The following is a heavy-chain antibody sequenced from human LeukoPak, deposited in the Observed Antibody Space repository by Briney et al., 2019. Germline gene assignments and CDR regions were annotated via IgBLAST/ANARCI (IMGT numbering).Heavy chain of an antibody. Sequence: GGSLRLSCAASGFTFSSYGMHWVRQAPGKGLEWVAVISYDGSDKNYADSVKGRFTISRDNSKNTLYLQMNSLRDEDTAVYYCAKDCSSTWYHLDYWGQGTLVTVSS. CDR2: ISYDGSDK. V-gene: IGHV3-30*18. CDR1: GFTFSSYG. CDR3: AKDCSSTWYHLDY. D-gene: IGHD6-13*01. J-gene: IGHJ4*02.